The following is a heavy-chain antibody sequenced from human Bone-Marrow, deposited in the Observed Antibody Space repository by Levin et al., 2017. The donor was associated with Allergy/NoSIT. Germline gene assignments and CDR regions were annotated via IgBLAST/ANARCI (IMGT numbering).Heavy chain of an antibody. D-gene: IGHD2-21*02. CDR3: ARVSLSAYCGGDCYSDIGIETENGYFDL. CDR1: GGTFSSYT. V-gene: IGHV1-69*02. CDR2: IIPILGIA. Sequence: SVKVSCKASGGTFSSYTISWVRQAPGQGLEWMGRIIPILGIANYAQKFQGRVTITADKSTSTAYMELSSLRSEDTAVYYCARVSLSAYCGGDCYSDIGIETENGYFDLWGRGTLVTVSS. J-gene: IGHJ2*01.